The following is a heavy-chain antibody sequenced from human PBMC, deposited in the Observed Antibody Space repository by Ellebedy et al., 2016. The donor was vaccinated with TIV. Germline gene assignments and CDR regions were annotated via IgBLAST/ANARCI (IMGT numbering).Heavy chain of an antibody. D-gene: IGHD3-3*01. Sequence: MPSETLSLTCTVSGGSISSYYWSWIRQPPGKGLEWIGYIYYSGSTNYNPSLQSRVTISVDTSKNQFSLNLSSVTAADTAVYYCARGDLFGVVIVKGIDDAFDIWGQGTMVTVSS. CDR1: GGSISSYY. CDR3: ARGDLFGVVIVKGIDDAFDI. J-gene: IGHJ3*02. CDR2: IYYSGST. V-gene: IGHV4-59*12.